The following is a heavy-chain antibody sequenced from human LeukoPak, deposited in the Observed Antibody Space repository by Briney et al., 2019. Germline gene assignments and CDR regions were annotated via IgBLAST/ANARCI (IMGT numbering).Heavy chain of an antibody. D-gene: IGHD3-16*01. CDR1: GDSLYY. CDR2: VYSTGHT. Sequence: SETLSLTCTVSGDSLYYWGWIRQPPGKGLEWIGSVYSTGHTNYNLSLKSRVTMSIDTSKNQLSLKLTSVTAADTAMYYCARHHTSSKPIDYWGQGTLITVSS. V-gene: IGHV4-39*01. J-gene: IGHJ4*02. CDR3: ARHHTSSKPIDY.